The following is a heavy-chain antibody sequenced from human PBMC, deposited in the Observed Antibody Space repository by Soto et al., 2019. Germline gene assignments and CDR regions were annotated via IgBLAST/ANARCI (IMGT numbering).Heavy chain of an antibody. D-gene: IGHD6-19*01. Sequence: GGSLRLSCAASGFTFSSYAMHWVRQAPGKGLEWVAVISYDGSNKYYADSVKGRFTISRDNSKNTLYLQMNSLKASDTAMYYCARHGRGAVAGTVYYGMDVWGQGTTVTVSS. V-gene: IGHV3-30-3*01. J-gene: IGHJ6*02. CDR2: ISYDGSNK. CDR1: GFTFSSYA. CDR3: ARHGRGAVAGTVYYGMDV.